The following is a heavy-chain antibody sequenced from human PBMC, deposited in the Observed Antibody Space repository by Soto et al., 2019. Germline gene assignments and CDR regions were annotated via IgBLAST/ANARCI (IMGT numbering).Heavy chain of an antibody. CDR2: ISPPGGTT. V-gene: IGHV3-23*01. CDR1: GFSFSRFA. J-gene: IGHJ4*02. D-gene: IGHD5-18*01. Sequence: GGSLRLSCVASGFSFSRFAMSWVRQAPGKGLEWVSTISPPGGTTFYADSVRGRFTISRDSSKNTLYLQMNSLRAEDTAIYYCAKDLTPIQLWPSSFDLWGQGTLVTVSS. CDR3: AKDLTPIQLWPSSFDL.